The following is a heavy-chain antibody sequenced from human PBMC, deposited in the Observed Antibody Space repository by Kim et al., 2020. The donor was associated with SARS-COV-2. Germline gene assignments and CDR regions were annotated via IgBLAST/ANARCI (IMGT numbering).Heavy chain of an antibody. J-gene: IGHJ4*02. CDR3: ARDLMNSNDCPATSRSSTRCYGGGSDY. Sequence: GGSLRLSCAASGFTFSSYEMNWVRQAPGKGLEWVSYISSSGSTIYYADSVKGRFTISRDNAKNSLYLQMNSLRAEDTAVYYCARDLMNSNDCPATSRSSTRCYGGGSDYWGQGTLVTVSS. V-gene: IGHV3-48*03. CDR1: GFTFSSYE. CDR2: ISSSGSTI. D-gene: IGHD2-2*01.